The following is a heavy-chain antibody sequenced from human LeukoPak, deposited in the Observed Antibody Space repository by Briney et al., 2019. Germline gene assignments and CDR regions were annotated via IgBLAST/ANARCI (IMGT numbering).Heavy chain of an antibody. CDR1: GFTVSSNY. D-gene: IGHD3-10*01. J-gene: IGHJ2*01. Sequence: GGSLTLSGAASGFTVSSNYMSWVRQAPGKGLEWVSVIYTGGRTNYANSVEGRFTISRDNSKNRLYLQMNSLRAEDTAVYYCARFYDYTPGSYGWYFDLWGRGTLVTVSS. V-gene: IGHV3-53*01. CDR2: IYTGGRT. CDR3: ARFYDYTPGSYGWYFDL.